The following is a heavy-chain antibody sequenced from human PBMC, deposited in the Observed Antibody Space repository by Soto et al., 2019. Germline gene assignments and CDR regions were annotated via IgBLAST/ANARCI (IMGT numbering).Heavy chain of an antibody. CDR3: ARGAVAALMAWFDP. V-gene: IGHV4-31*03. CDR1: GGSISSGGYY. J-gene: IGHJ5*02. D-gene: IGHD6-19*01. CDR2: IYYSGGT. Sequence: QVQLQESGPGLVKPSQTLSLTCTVSGGSISSGGYYWSWIRQHPGKGLEWIGYIYYSGGTYYSPSLRSRVTIPVDTSKNPFSLKLSSVTAADXXXXXCARGAVAALMAWFDPWGQGTL.